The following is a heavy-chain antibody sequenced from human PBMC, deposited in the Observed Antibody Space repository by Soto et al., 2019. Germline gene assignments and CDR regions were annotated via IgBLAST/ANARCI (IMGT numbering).Heavy chain of an antibody. J-gene: IGHJ6*02. Sequence: SETLSLTCTVSGGSISSDSYYWSWIRQPPGKGLEWIGYIYYSGSTNYNPSLKSRVTISVDTSKNQFSLKLSSVTAADTAVYYCARLRDGYYGSGRYYYYGMDVWGQGTTVTVSS. CDR2: IYYSGST. V-gene: IGHV4-61*01. D-gene: IGHD3-10*01. CDR1: GGSISSDSYY. CDR3: ARLRDGYYGSGRYYYYGMDV.